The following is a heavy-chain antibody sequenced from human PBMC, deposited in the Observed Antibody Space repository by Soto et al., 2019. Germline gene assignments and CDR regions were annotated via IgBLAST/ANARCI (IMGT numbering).Heavy chain of an antibody. CDR3: ARRVGYSYGIMDV. D-gene: IGHD5-18*01. CDR2: INTDGSST. J-gene: IGHJ6*02. V-gene: IGHV3-74*01. CDR1: GFTFSTYW. Sequence: EVQLVESGGGLVQPGGSLRLSCAASGFTFSTYWMHWVRQVPGKGLVWVSRINTDGSSTSYAASVKGRFTISRDNAKNTLSLQMNSLRAEDTAVYFCARRVGYSYGIMDVWGQGTKVTVSS.